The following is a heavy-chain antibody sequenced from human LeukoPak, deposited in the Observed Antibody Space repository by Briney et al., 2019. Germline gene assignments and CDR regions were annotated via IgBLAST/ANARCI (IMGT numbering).Heavy chain of an antibody. CDR3: AKDQGGYSAYGHLDY. V-gene: IGHV3-23*01. CDR1: GSTFSSYA. D-gene: IGHD5-12*01. CDR2: IGATGVST. J-gene: IGHJ4*02. Sequence: GGSLRLSCAASGSTFSSYAMSWVRQAPGKGLEWVSGIGATGVSTFYGDSVKGRFAMSRDNSKNTLYLRMDSLRAEDTAVYYCAKDQGGYSAYGHLDYWGQGTLVTVSS.